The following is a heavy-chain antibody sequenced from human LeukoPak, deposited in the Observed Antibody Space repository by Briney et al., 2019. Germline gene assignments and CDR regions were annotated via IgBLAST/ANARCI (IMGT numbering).Heavy chain of an antibody. D-gene: IGHD4-23*01. CDR3: ARGGYGGNSGDAFDI. CDR1: GGSVSSYY. CDR2: IYTSGST. V-gene: IGHV4-4*07. J-gene: IGHJ3*02. Sequence: SETLSLTCTVSGGSVSSYYWSWIRQPAGKGLEWIGRIYTSGSTNYKPSLKSRVTISVDTSKNQFSLKLSSVTAADTAVYYCARGGYGGNSGDAFDIWGQGTMVTVSS.